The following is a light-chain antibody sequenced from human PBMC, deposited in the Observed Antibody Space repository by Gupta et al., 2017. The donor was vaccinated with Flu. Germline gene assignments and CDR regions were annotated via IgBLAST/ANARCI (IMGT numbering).Light chain of an antibody. Sequence: YQHPPGTAPRLLIYHDYQRPSGVPYRFSGSKSGTSASLAIRGLQSEDGADYYCAAWDDSLTALSADGSLTGLWVFGGGTKLSVL. CDR2: HDY. V-gene: IGLV1-44*01. CDR3: AAWDDSLTALSADGSLTGLWV. J-gene: IGLJ3*02.